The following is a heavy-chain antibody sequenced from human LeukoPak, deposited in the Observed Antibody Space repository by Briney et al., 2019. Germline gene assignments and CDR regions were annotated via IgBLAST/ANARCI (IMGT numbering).Heavy chain of an antibody. CDR1: GGSISSSSYY. D-gene: IGHD2-2*01. CDR3: ARRGYCSSTSCRSFDY. J-gene: IGHJ4*02. Sequence: SETLSLTCTVSGGSISSSSYYWGWIRQPPGKGLKWIGSIYYSGSTYYNPSLKSRVTISVDTSKNQFSLKLSSVTAADTAVYYCARRGYCSSTSCRSFDYWGQGTLVTVSS. CDR2: IYYSGST. V-gene: IGHV4-39*01.